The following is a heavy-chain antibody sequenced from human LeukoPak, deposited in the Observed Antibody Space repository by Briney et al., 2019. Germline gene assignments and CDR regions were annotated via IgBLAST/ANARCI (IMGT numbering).Heavy chain of an antibody. CDR1: GFTFSSYG. CDR3: ARVGDYVPLPRY. V-gene: IGHV3-33*01. D-gene: IGHD4-17*01. J-gene: IGHJ4*02. Sequence: GGSLRLSCAASGFTFSSYGMHWVRQAPGKGLEWVAVIWYDGSNKYYADSVKGRFTISIDNAKNTLYLQMNSLRAEDTAVYYCARVGDYVPLPRYWGQGTLVTVSS. CDR2: IWYDGSNK.